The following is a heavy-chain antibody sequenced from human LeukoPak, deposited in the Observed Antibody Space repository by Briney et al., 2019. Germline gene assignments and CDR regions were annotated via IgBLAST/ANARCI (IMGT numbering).Heavy chain of an antibody. CDR1: GFTFSSYA. Sequence: PGGSLRLSCAASGFTFSSYAMSWVRQAPGKGLEWVSAISGSGGSTYYADSVKGRFTISRDNSKNTLYLQMNSLRAEDTAVYCCAKDRHDSSGYYSDYWGQGTLVTVSS. D-gene: IGHD3-22*01. CDR3: AKDRHDSSGYYSDY. CDR2: ISGSGGST. V-gene: IGHV3-23*01. J-gene: IGHJ4*02.